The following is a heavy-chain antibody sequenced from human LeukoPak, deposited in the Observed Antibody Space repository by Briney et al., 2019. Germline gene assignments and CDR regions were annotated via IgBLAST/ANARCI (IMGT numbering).Heavy chain of an antibody. CDR2: IIPIFVTA. Sequence: SSVNVSCKASGCTFSSYAISLVRQAPGQGREGIGGIIPIFVTANYAQKFQGRVTITADESTSTAYMELSSLRYEDTAVYYCATNKPQGVVVPAAIYSYYYGMDVWGKGTTVTVSS. J-gene: IGHJ6*04. CDR3: ATNKPQGVVVPAAIYSYYYGMDV. CDR1: GCTFSSYA. V-gene: IGHV1-69*13. D-gene: IGHD2-2*01.